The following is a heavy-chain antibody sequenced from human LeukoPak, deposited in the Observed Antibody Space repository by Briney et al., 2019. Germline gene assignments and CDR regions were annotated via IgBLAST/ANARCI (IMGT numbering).Heavy chain of an antibody. J-gene: IGHJ6*03. Sequence: SETLSLTCTVSGGSISSSSYYWSWIRQPAGKGLEWIGRIYTSGSTNYNPSLKSRVTISVDTSKNQFSLKLSSVTAADTAVYYCARDYTSYYYMDVWGKGTTVTVSS. CDR1: GGSISSSSYY. CDR2: IYTSGST. CDR3: ARDYTSYYYMDV. V-gene: IGHV4-61*02.